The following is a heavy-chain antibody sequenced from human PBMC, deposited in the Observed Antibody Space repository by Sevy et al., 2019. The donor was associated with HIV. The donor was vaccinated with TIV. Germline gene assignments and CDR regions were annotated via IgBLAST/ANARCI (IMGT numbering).Heavy chain of an antibody. V-gene: IGHV3-20*04. CDR1: GVIFDDYG. CDR3: ARHGYGYGYHALLDYYYGMDV. D-gene: IGHD5-18*01. J-gene: IGHJ6*02. CDR2: INWNGGST. Sequence: GGSLRLSCAASGVIFDDYGMSWVRQAPGKGLEWVSGINWNGGSTGYADSVKGRFTISRDNAKNSLYLQMNSLRAEATALYYCARHGYGYGYHALLDYYYGMDVWGQGTTVTVSS.